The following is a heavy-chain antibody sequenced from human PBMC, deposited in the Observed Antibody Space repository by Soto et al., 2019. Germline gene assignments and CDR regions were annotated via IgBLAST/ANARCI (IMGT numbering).Heavy chain of an antibody. CDR3: ARYYDFWSGPHQEGLDV. Sequence: PSETLSLTCTVSGGYLSSYYWSWIRKPPGKGLEWIGYIYYSGSTNYNPSLKSRVTISVDTSKNQFSLKLSSVTAADTAVYYCARYYDFWSGPHQEGLDVWGKGTTVTVSS. V-gene: IGHV4-59*01. J-gene: IGHJ6*04. D-gene: IGHD3-3*01. CDR2: IYYSGST. CDR1: GGYLSSYY.